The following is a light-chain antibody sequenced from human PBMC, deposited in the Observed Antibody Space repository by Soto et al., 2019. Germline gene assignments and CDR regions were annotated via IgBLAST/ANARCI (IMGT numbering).Light chain of an antibody. CDR2: GAS. CDR3: HQYGSSPAT. J-gene: IGKJ1*01. Sequence: EVVLTQSPGTLSLSPGERATVSCRASQTVSRNYLAWYQKKPGQAPRLLIYGASTRATGIPDRFTGSGSGTDFTLTISRLEPEDFAVYYCHQYGSSPATFGQGTKVDIK. CDR1: QTVSRNY. V-gene: IGKV3-20*01.